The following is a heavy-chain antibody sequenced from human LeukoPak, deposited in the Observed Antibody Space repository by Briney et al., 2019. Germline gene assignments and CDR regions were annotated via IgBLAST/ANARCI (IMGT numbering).Heavy chain of an antibody. V-gene: IGHV3-53*01. J-gene: IGHJ4*02. CDR3: TKGLVGALAFEY. CDR1: GFSVSGNY. Sequence: GGSLRLSCAASGFSVSGNYMNWVRQAPGKGLEWVSVIYADGGRYYADSVKGRFTISRDNSNNTLSLQMNSLRVEDTAVYYCTKGLVGALAFEYWGQGTLVTVSS. D-gene: IGHD1-26*01. CDR2: IYADGGR.